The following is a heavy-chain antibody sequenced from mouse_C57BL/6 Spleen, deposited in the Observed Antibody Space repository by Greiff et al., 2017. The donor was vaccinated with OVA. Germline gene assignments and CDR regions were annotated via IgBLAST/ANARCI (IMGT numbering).Heavy chain of an antibody. D-gene: IGHD2-3*01. Sequence: VMLVESGPELVKPGASVKISCKASGYAFSSSWMNWVKQRPGKGLEWIGRIYPGDGDTNYNGKFKGKATLTADKSSSTAYMQLSSLTSEDSAVYFCARDDGYYFYAMDYWGQGTSVTVSS. V-gene: IGHV1-82*01. J-gene: IGHJ4*01. CDR3: ARDDGYYFYAMDY. CDR2: IYPGDGDT. CDR1: GYAFSSSW.